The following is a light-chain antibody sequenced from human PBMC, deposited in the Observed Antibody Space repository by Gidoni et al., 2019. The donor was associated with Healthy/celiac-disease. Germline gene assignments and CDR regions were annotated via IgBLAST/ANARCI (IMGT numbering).Light chain of an antibody. J-gene: IGKJ1*01. CDR3: QQRGA. CDR1: QSISSY. CDR2: AAS. V-gene: IGKV1-39*01. Sequence: DIQMTQSPSSLSASVGDRVTITCRASQSISSYLNWYQQKPGKAPKLLIYAASSLQSGVPSRFSGSGSGTDFPLTISSLQPEDFATYYCQQRGAFGQGTKVEIK.